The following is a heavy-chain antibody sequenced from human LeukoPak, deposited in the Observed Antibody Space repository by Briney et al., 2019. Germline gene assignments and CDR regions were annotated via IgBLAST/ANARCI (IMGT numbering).Heavy chain of an antibody. V-gene: IGHV7-4-1*02. CDR3: ARRAADYYDGSAYYSDY. CDR1: GYTFTSYA. CDR2: MNTNTGNP. J-gene: IGHJ4*02. D-gene: IGHD3-22*01. Sequence: ASVKVSCKASGYTFTSYAMNWVRQAPGQGLEWMGWMNTNTGNPTYAQGFTGRFVFSLDTSVSTAYLQISSLKAEDTAVYYCARRAADYYDGSAYYSDYWGQGTLVTVSS.